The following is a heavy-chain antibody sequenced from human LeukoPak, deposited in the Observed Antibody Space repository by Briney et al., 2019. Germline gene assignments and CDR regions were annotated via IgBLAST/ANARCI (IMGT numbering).Heavy chain of an antibody. CDR1: GYTLTVLS. J-gene: IGHJ4*02. CDR3: ATGPLWFGELLIPFDY. V-gene: IGHV1-24*01. Sequence: ASVKVSCKVSGYTLTVLSMHWVRQAPGKGLEWMGGFDPEDGETIYAQKFQGRVTMTEDTSTDTAYMELSSLRSEDTAVYYCATGPLWFGELLIPFDYWGQGTLVTVSS. D-gene: IGHD3-10*01. CDR2: FDPEDGET.